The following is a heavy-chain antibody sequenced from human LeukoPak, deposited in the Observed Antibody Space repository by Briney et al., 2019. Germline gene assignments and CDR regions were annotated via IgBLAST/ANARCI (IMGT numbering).Heavy chain of an antibody. J-gene: IGHJ6*02. CDR1: GYTFTGYY. CDR2: INPNSGGT. Sequence: ASVKVSCKASGYTFTGYYMHWERQAPGQGLEWMGWINPNSGGTNYAQKFQGRVTMTIDTSISTAYMELSRLSSDDTAVYYCARDRVALPRYCSSTSCPEHYYGMDVWGQGTTVTVSS. CDR3: ARDRVALPRYCSSTSCPEHYYGMDV. V-gene: IGHV1-2*02. D-gene: IGHD2-2*01.